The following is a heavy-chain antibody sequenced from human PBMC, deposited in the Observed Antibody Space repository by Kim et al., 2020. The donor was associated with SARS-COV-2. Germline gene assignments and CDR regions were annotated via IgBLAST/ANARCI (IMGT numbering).Heavy chain of an antibody. D-gene: IGHD6-13*01. CDR3: ARKKYSSSWYSLKTYYFDY. CDR2: IYHSGST. J-gene: IGHJ4*02. Sequence: SETLSLTCAVSGGSISSSNWWSWVRQPPGKGLEWIGEIYHSGSTNYNPSLKSRVTISVDKSKNQFSLKLSSVTAADTAVYYCARKKYSSSWYSLKTYYFDYWGQGTLVTVSS. CDR1: GGSISSSNW. V-gene: IGHV4-4*02.